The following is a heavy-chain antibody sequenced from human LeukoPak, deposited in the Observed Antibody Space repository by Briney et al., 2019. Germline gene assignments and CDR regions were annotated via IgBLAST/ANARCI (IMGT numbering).Heavy chain of an antibody. CDR1: GFSISSYW. Sequence: GGSLRLSCAASGFSISSYWMSWVRQAPGKGLGWVANIKEDGSENYYADSVKGRFTISRDNVKNSVYLQMNSLRGEDTAIYYCARNSRSSSSSIPPFSTDWGQGTLVTVSS. V-gene: IGHV3-7*01. J-gene: IGHJ4*02. CDR2: IKEDGSEN. D-gene: IGHD6-6*01. CDR3: ARNSRSSSSSIPPFSTD.